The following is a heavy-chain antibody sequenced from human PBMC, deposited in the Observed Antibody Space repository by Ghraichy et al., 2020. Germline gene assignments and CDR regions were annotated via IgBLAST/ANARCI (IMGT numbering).Heavy chain of an antibody. V-gene: IGHV1-2*02. Sequence: ASVKVSCKASGYTFSGYYMHWVRQAPGQGLEWMGRINPNSGGTNYAQKFQGRVTMTRDTPINTVYMELITLRSDDTAVYYCARGWVAAGSGYLQYWGQGTLVSVSS. D-gene: IGHD6-19*01. CDR3: ARGWVAAGSGYLQY. CDR1: GYTFSGYY. J-gene: IGHJ1*01. CDR2: INPNSGGT.